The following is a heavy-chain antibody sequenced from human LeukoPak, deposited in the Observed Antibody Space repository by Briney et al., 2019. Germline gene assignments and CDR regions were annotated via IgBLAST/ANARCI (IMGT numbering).Heavy chain of an antibody. CDR2: IYHSGST. V-gene: IGHV4-30-2*01. D-gene: IGHD3-22*01. Sequence: PSETLSLTFTVSGGSISSGGYYWSWIRQPPGKGLEWIGYIYHSGSTYYNPSLKSRVTISVDRSKNQFSLKLSSVTAADTAVYYCASGTYYYDSTGFYYYYYGVHVWGQGTTVTVSS. CDR3: ASGTYYYDSTGFYYYYYGVHV. J-gene: IGHJ6*02. CDR1: GGSISSGGYY.